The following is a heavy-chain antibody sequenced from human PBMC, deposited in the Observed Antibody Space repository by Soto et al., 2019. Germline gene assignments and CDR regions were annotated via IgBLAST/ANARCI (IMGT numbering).Heavy chain of an antibody. CDR2: INAGNGNT. CDR3: ARKRYYYGSGSQDYGMDV. V-gene: IGHV1-3*01. Sequence: GASVKVSCKASGYTFTSYAMHWVRQAPGQRLEWMGWINAGNGNTKYSQKFQGRVTITRDTSASTAYMELSSLRSEDTAVYYCARKRYYYGSGSQDYGMDVWGQGTTVTVSS. D-gene: IGHD3-10*01. CDR1: GYTFTSYA. J-gene: IGHJ6*02.